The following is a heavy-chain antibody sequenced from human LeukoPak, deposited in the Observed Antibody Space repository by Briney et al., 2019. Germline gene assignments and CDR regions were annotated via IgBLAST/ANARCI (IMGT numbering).Heavy chain of an antibody. D-gene: IGHD3-10*01. CDR2: IKPDGGEK. CDR3: ARVSTHSGTMFYFDY. Sequence: GGSLRLSCAASGFTFISYWMSWVRQAPGNGLERVANIKPDGGEKYYVDSVKGRFTISRDNAKNSLYLQVNSLRAEDPAVYYCARVSTHSGTMFYFDYWGQGTLVTVSS. CDR1: GFTFISYW. V-gene: IGHV3-7*01. J-gene: IGHJ4*02.